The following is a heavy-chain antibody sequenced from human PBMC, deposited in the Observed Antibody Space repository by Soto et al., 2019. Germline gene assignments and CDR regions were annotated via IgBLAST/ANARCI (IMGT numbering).Heavy chain of an antibody. J-gene: IGHJ4*02. D-gene: IGHD3-9*01. V-gene: IGHV3-13*01. CDR1: GFTFSSYD. CDR2: IGTAGDT. Sequence: EVQLVESGGGLVQPGGSLRLSCAASGFTFSSYDMHWVRQATGKGLEWVSAIGTAGDTYYPGSVKGRFTISRENAKNSLYLQMNSLRAGDTAVYYCARYTPVLRYFDWLFDFDYWGQGTLVTVSS. CDR3: ARYTPVLRYFDWLFDFDY.